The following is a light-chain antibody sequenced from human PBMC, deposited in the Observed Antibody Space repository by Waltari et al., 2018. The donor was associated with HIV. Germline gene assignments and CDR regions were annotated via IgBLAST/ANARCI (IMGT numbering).Light chain of an antibody. CDR3: QSADSSVV. CDR1: ALPKQY. V-gene: IGLV3-25*03. CDR2: KDS. J-gene: IGLJ2*01. Sequence: SYELTQPPSVSVSPGQTARITCSGDALPKQYAYWYQQKQGQAPVLVIYKDSERPSGIPERFSGSSSGTTVTLTISGVQAEDEADYYCQSADSSVVFGGGTKLTVL.